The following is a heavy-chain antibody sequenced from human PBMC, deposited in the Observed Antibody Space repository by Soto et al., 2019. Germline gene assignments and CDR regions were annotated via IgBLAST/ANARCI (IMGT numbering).Heavy chain of an antibody. Sequence: PSQTLSLTCAISGDSVSSNSAAWNWIRQSPSRGLEWLGRTYYRSEWYNDYAVSVRSRITINPDTSKNQFSLQLNSVTPEDTAVYYCVRDLRIAVAGSNYYGMDVWGQGTTVTVSS. D-gene: IGHD6-19*01. J-gene: IGHJ6*02. CDR3: VRDLRIAVAGSNYYGMDV. CDR2: TYYRSEWYN. CDR1: GDSVSSNSAA. V-gene: IGHV6-1*01.